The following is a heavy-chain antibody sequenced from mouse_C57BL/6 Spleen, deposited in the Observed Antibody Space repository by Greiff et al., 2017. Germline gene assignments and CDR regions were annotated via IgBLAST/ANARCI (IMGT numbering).Heavy chain of an antibody. D-gene: IGHD2-5*01. CDR2: INPYNGGT. Sequence: EVQLQQSGPVLVKPGASVKMSCKASGYTFTDYYMNWVKQSHGKSLEWIGVINPYNGGTSYNQKFKGKATLTVDKSSSTAYMELNSLTSEDSAVYYCARDSNHYYAMDYWGQGTSVTVSS. CDR3: ARDSNHYYAMDY. CDR1: GYTFTDYY. V-gene: IGHV1-19*01. J-gene: IGHJ4*01.